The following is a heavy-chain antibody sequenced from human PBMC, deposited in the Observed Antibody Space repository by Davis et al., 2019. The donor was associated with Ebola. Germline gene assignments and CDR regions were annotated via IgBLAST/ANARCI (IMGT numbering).Heavy chain of an antibody. CDR2: IDWDDDK. J-gene: IGHJ2*01. CDR3: ARVLTYYDILTGYSKYWYFDL. D-gene: IGHD3-9*01. Sequence: SGPTLVKPTETLTLTCTVSGFSLSSSGMCVSWIRQPPGKALEWLARIDWDDDKYYSTSLRTRLTISKDTSTNQVVLTMPDMDPVDTATYYCARVLTYYDILTGYSKYWYFDLWGRGTLVTVSS. CDR1: GFSLSSSGMC. V-gene: IGHV2-70*11.